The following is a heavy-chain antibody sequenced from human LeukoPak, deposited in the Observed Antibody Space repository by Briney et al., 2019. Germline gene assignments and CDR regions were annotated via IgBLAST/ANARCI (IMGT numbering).Heavy chain of an antibody. J-gene: IGHJ4*02. CDR2: ISTSGST. CDR3: ARDTYKYGSSAYYFDY. Sequence: PSETVSLTCTVSGGSISSYFWSWIRQPAGKGLEWIGLISTSGSTNYNPSLKSRVTMSVDTSKNQFSLKLSSVTAADTAVYYCARDTYKYGSSAYYFDYWGQGTLVTVSS. V-gene: IGHV4-4*07. CDR1: GGSISSYF. D-gene: IGHD3-10*01.